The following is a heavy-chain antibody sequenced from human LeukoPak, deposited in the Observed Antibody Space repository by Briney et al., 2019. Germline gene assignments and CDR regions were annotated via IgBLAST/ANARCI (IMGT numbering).Heavy chain of an antibody. CDR3: ARGLYDGDY. CDR2: IKQDGSEK. J-gene: IGHJ4*02. D-gene: IGHD3-22*01. CDR1: QFTFSIYS. Sequence: GGSLRLSCAASQFTFSIYSMNWVRQAPGKGLEWVANIKQDGSEKYYVDSVKGRFTISRDNAKNSLYLQMNSLRAEDTAVYYCARGLYDGDYWGQGTLVTVSS. V-gene: IGHV3-7*01.